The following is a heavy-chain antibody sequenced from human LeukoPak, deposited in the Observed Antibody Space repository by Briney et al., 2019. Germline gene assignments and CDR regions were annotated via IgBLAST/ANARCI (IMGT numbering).Heavy chain of an antibody. CDR2: ISTDNGDT. CDR3: ARDGGWALVPNYYYYMDV. CDR1: GYTFTTYG. D-gene: IGHD2-2*01. V-gene: IGHV1-18*01. Sequence: GASVKVSCKSTGYTFTTYGITWVRQAPGQGLEWMGWISTDNGDTNYAQKLQGRVTMTTDTSTSTAYMELSSLRSEDTAVYYCARDGGWALVPNYYYYMDVWGKGTTVTVSS. J-gene: IGHJ6*03.